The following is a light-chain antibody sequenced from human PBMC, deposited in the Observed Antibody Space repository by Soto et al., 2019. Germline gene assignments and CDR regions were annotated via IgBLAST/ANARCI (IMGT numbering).Light chain of an antibody. V-gene: IGLV2-14*01. CDR3: RSYTSSSTPHYV. CDR1: SSDVCVYNY. J-gene: IGLJ1*01. CDR2: DVS. Sequence: QSALTQPASVSWFAGRSITILCTGTSSDVCVYNYVSWYQQHPGKAPKLIIYDVSNRPSGVSNRFSGSKSGNTASLTISGLQAEDEADYYCRSYTSSSTPHYVVGTGTKVTVL.